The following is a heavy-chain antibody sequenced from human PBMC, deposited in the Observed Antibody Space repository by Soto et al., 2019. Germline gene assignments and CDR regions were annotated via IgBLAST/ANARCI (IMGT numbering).Heavy chain of an antibody. J-gene: IGHJ4*02. Sequence: GGSRRLSCAASGLNFMKHPMVWGRQAPGKGLEGVSAISGRTGDTAYADSVRRRFTLSRHSSTYRIYMQMNNLRAEDPALYYCGVQFDYWGMETLVPVSA. V-gene: IGHV3-23*01. CDR3: GVQFDY. CDR1: GLNFMKHP. CDR2: ISGRTGDT.